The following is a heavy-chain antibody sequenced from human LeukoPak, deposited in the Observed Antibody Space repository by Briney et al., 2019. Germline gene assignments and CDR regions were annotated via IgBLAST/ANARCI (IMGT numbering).Heavy chain of an antibody. Sequence: SETLSLTCAVYGGSFSGYYWSWIRQPPGKGLEWIGEINHSGSTNYNPSLKSRVTISVDTSKNQFSLKLSSVTAADTAVYYCARRGSSSWYSSWFDPWGQGTLVTVSS. CDR3: ARRGSSSWYSSWFDP. J-gene: IGHJ5*02. CDR1: GGSFSGYY. D-gene: IGHD6-13*01. V-gene: IGHV4-34*01. CDR2: INHSGST.